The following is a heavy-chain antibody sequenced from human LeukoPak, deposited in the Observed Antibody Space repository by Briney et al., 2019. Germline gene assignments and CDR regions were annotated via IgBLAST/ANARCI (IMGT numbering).Heavy chain of an antibody. CDR2: INHSGST. J-gene: IGHJ3*02. CDR3: ARQRGSSSWYLSPTSDAFDI. CDR1: GGSFSGYY. V-gene: IGHV4-34*01. Sequence: SETLSLTCAVYGGSFSGYYWSWIRQPPGKGLEWIGEINHSGSTNYNPSLKSRVTISVDTSKNQFSLKLSSVTAADTAVYYCARQRGSSSWYLSPTSDAFDIWGQGTMVTVSS. D-gene: IGHD6-13*01.